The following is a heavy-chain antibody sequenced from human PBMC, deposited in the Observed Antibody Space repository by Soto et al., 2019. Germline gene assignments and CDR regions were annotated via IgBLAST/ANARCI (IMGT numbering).Heavy chain of an antibody. CDR2: ISYDGSNK. CDR1: GFTFISYG. Sequence: GGSLRLSCAASGFTFISYGMHWVLQAPGKGLEWVAVISYDGSNKYYADSVKGRFTISRDNSKNTLYLQMNSLRAEDTAVYYCAKDRPGEDYYYYYGMDVWGQGTTVTVSS. D-gene: IGHD3-10*01. CDR3: AKDRPGEDYYYYYGMDV. J-gene: IGHJ6*02. V-gene: IGHV3-30*18.